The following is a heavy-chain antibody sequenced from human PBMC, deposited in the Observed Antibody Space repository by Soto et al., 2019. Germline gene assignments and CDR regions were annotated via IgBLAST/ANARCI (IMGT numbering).Heavy chain of an antibody. CDR3: AAGGGLPRYY. CDR1: GGSISSGGYS. Sequence: QLQLQESGSGLVTPSQTMSLTCAVSGGSISSGGYSWSWIRQPPGKGMEWIGYIYHSGSTYYNPSLRSRVTISVAMSKNQFSLKLSPVTAADTAVYYCAAGGGLPRYYWGQGTLGSVSS. J-gene: IGHJ4*02. CDR2: IYHSGST. D-gene: IGHD5-12*01. V-gene: IGHV4-30-2*01.